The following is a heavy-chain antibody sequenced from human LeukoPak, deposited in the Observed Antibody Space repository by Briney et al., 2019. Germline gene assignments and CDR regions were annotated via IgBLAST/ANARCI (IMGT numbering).Heavy chain of an antibody. CDR2: ISSDGSFT. J-gene: IGHJ4*02. CDR1: GFTFSSHW. CDR3: AREPEDYFDY. Sequence: GGSLRLSCAASGFTFSSHWMHWVRQVPGKGLVWVSRISSDGSFTSYADSVKGRFTISRDNAKYTLYLQMNSLRAEDTAVYYCAREPEDYFDYWGQGTLVTVPS. V-gene: IGHV3-74*01. D-gene: IGHD1-14*01.